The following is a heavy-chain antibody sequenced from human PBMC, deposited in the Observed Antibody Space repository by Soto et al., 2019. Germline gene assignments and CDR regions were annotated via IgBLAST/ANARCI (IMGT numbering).Heavy chain of an antibody. Sequence: QVQLQESGPGLVKPSETLSLTCSVSGGSFTGDYWSWIRQPAGKGLEWIGRVFGNGGGSPIYNPSLKNRVTMSVDTSNTPFSLKLTSVTAADTAVYYCARDLPPYDRRRPPTGAFEDWGQGVLVSVSS. D-gene: IGHD3-22*01. CDR3: ARDLPPYDRRRPPTGAFED. V-gene: IGHV4-4*07. CDR1: GGSFTGDY. CDR2: VFGNGGGSP. J-gene: IGHJ4*02.